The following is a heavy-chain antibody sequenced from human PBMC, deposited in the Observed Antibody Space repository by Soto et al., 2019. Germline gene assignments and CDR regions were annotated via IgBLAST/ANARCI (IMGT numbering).Heavy chain of an antibody. CDR2: IYYSGST. D-gene: IGHD2-15*01. Sequence: PSETLSLTCTVSGGSISSYYWSWIRQPPGKGLEWIGYIYYSGSTNYNPSLKSRVTMTTDTSTSTAYMELRSLRSDDTAVYYCARRIMCSGGSCYTNWFDPWGQGTLVTVSS. CDR3: ARRIMCSGGSCYTNWFDP. V-gene: IGHV4-59*01. CDR1: GGSISSYY. J-gene: IGHJ5*02.